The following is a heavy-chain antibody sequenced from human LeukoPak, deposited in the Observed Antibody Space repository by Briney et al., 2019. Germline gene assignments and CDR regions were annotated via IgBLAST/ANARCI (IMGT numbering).Heavy chain of an antibody. CDR3: AGEDIVVVVAATGDYYYYMDV. V-gene: IGHV3-21*01. D-gene: IGHD2-15*01. CDR1: GFTFSSYS. CDR2: ISSSSAYI. J-gene: IGHJ6*03. Sequence: GGSLRLSCAASGFTFSSYSMNWVRQAPGKGLEWVSSISSSSAYIHYADSVKGRFTISRDNARNSPYLQMNSLRAEDTAVYYCAGEDIVVVVAATGDYYYYMDVWGKGTTVTVSS.